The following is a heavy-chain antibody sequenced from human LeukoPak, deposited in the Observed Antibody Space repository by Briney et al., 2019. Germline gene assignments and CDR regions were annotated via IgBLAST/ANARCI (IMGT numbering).Heavy chain of an antibody. Sequence: SETLSLTCTVSGGSISSGSYYWSWIRQPAGKGLEWIGRIYTSGSTNYNPSLKSRVTISVDTSKNQFSLKLSSVTAADTAVYYCARDRAAGRFDPWGQGTLVTVSS. CDR1: GGSISSGSYY. CDR2: IYTSGST. CDR3: ARDRAAGRFDP. J-gene: IGHJ5*02. D-gene: IGHD2-15*01. V-gene: IGHV4-61*02.